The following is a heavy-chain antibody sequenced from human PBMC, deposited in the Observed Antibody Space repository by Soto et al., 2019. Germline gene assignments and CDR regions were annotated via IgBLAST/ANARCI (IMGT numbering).Heavy chain of an antibody. D-gene: IGHD3-22*01. CDR2: INWKGGST. V-gene: IGHV3-20*04. Sequence: PGGSLRLSCAASGFTFSNYGMSWVRQAPGKELEWVSGINWKGGSTGYADSVKGRFTISRDNAKNSLYLQMNSLRAEDTALYYCARDLGPPKGYDSSGYFHWGQGTLVTVSS. CDR3: ARDLGPPKGYDSSGYFH. J-gene: IGHJ4*02. CDR1: GFTFSNYG.